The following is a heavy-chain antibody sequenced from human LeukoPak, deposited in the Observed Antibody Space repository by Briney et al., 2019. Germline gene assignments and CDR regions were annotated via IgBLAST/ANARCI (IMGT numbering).Heavy chain of an antibody. J-gene: IGHJ5*02. V-gene: IGHV3-11*05. CDR1: GFTFSDYY. D-gene: IGHD1-26*01. CDR2: ISTSVTYT. Sequence: SGGSLRLSCAASGFTFSDYYMSWIRQAPGRGLEWVSYISTSVTYTEYADSVKGRFTISRDNAKNSLYLHMNSLRAEDTAVYYCAREGRSGSYLGRFDPWGQGTLVTVSS. CDR3: AREGRSGSYLGRFDP.